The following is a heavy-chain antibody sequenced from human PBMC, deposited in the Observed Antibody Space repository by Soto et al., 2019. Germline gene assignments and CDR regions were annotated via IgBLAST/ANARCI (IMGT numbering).Heavy chain of an antibody. J-gene: IGHJ6*02. V-gene: IGHV3-9*01. CDR1: GFTFDDSA. Sequence: SLRLSCAASGFTFDDSAMHWVRQAPGKGLEWVSGISWNSGSIGYADSVKGRFTISRDNAKNSLYLQMNSLRAEDTALYYCAKEGQLVLQYYYGMDVWGQGTMVTVSS. D-gene: IGHD6-6*01. CDR2: ISWNSGSI. CDR3: AKEGQLVLQYYYGMDV.